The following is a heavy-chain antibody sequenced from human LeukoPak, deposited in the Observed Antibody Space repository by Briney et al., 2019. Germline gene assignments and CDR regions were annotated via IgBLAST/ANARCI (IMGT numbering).Heavy chain of an antibody. Sequence: SETLSLTCTVSGGSISSHYWSWIRQPPGKGLEWIGYIYYSGSTNYNPSLKSRVTISVDTSKNQFSLKLSSVTAADTAVYYCARGTDSSSFDYWGQGTLVTVSS. CDR3: ARGTDSSSFDY. J-gene: IGHJ4*02. D-gene: IGHD6-13*01. CDR2: IYYSGST. V-gene: IGHV4-59*11. CDR1: GGSISSHY.